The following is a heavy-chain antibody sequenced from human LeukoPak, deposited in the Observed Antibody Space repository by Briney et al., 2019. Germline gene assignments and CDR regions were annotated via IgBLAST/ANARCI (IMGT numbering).Heavy chain of an antibody. CDR3: ARVLRGITMILVVDAFDI. CDR2: INPNSGGT. V-gene: IGHV1-2*02. Sequence: GASVKVSCKASGYSFTSHYMHWVRQAPGQGLEWVGWINPNSGGTNYAQNFQGRVTMTRDTSITTAYMELSRLRSDDTAVYYCARVLRGITMILVVDAFDIWGQGTGVTVSS. D-gene: IGHD3-22*01. CDR1: GYSFTSHY. J-gene: IGHJ3*02.